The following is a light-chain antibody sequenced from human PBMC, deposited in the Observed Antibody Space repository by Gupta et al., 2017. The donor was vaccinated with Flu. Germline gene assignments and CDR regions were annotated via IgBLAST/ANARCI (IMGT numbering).Light chain of an antibody. CDR2: DVS. Sequence: QSVLTQPRSVSGSPGQSVTISCTGSSSDVGLYEYVSWYQHHPGKAPSLIIYDVSRRPSGVPGRFSASKSGNTASLTISGLQAEDEADYHCCSYAGRYTWVFGGGTKVTVL. J-gene: IGLJ2*01. CDR3: CSYAGRYTWV. V-gene: IGLV2-11*01. CDR1: SSDVGLYEY.